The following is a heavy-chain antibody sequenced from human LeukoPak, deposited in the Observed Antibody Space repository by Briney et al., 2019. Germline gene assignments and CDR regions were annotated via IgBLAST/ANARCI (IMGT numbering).Heavy chain of an antibody. J-gene: IGHJ5*02. CDR2: IYTSGST. V-gene: IGHV4-4*07. CDR3: ARDPRKENWFDP. CDR1: GGSISSYF. Sequence: SDTLSLTCTASGGSISSYFWSWIRQPAGKGLEWIGRIYTSGSTNYNPSLKSRVTMSVDTSKNQFYLKLSSVTAADTAVYYCARDPRKENWFDPWGQGTLVTVSS.